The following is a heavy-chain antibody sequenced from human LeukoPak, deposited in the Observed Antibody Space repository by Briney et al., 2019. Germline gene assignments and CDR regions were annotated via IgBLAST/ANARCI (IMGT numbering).Heavy chain of an antibody. CDR2: IIPIFGTA. J-gene: IGHJ4*02. CDR3: ARARGWHRRNFDY. V-gene: IGHV1-69*13. CDR1: GYTFNNFG. Sequence: ASVKVSCKASGYTFNNFGINWVRQAPGQGLEWMGGIIPIFGTANYAQKFQGRVTITADESTSTAYMELSSLRSEDTAVYYCARARGWHRRNFDYWGQGTLVTVSS. D-gene: IGHD6-19*01.